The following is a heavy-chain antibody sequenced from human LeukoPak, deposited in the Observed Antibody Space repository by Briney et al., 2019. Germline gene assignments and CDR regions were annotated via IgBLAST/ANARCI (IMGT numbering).Heavy chain of an antibody. CDR1: GYSFSDFW. CDR2: IYPGDSDT. J-gene: IGHJ6*03. D-gene: IGHD5-12*01. CDR3: ARGGYDYYYYYYMDV. V-gene: IGHV5-51*01. Sequence: GESLKISCKGSGYSFSDFWIVWVRQMPGQGLEWMGIIYPGDSDTRYSPSFQGQVTISADKSISTAYLQWSSLKASDTAMYYCARGGYDYYYYYYMDVWGKGTTVTVSS.